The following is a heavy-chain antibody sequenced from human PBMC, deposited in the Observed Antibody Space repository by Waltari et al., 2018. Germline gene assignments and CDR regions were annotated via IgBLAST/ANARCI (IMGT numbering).Heavy chain of an antibody. CDR3: AKDQQPSDAFDI. V-gene: IGHV3-23*03. CDR1: GFTFSSYA. CDR2: IYSGGST. D-gene: IGHD6-13*01. Sequence: EVQLLESGGGLVQPGGSLRLSCAASGFTFSSYAMSWVRQAPGKGLEWVSVIYSGGSTYDADSVKGRFTISRDNSKNTLYLQMNSLRAEDTAVYYWAKDQQPSDAFDIWGQGTMVTVSS. J-gene: IGHJ3*02.